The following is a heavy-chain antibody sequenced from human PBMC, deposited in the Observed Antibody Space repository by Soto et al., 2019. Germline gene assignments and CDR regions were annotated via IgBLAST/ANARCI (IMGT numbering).Heavy chain of an antibody. CDR1: KFAFSNSW. CDR3: ATNSSGSAMDV. V-gene: IGHV3-7*03. CDR2: IKQDGREK. J-gene: IGHJ6*02. Sequence: GASLKISCAASKFAFSNSWLTWVRQAPGKGLEWVANIKQDGREKFYVDSVMGRFTISRDNAKNSGFLQMTNLRGEDTAVYYCATNSSGSAMDVWGPGTTVTVSS. D-gene: IGHD6-19*01.